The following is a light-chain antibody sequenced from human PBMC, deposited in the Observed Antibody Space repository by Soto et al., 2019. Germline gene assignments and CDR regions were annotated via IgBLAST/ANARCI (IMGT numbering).Light chain of an antibody. CDR3: SSYTTSNTYV. J-gene: IGLJ1*01. CDR2: EVS. CDR1: SSDVGGYNY. V-gene: IGLV2-14*01. Sequence: QSVLTQHGCVSGSPGQSSTISCSGRSSDVGGYNYVSWYQQHPGKAPKFMIYEVSRRPSGVSNRFSGSKSGNTASLTVSGLQAEDEADYYCSSYTTSNTYVFGTGTKVTVL.